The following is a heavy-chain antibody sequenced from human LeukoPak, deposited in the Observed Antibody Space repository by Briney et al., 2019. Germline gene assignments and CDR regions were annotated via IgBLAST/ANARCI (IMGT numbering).Heavy chain of an antibody. CDR1: HSTFGSHA. Sequence: GGSLRLPCATSHSTFGSHAMNWVGQAPGKGLEWVSSISDNGDSTYYADSVKGRFTISRDNSKNTLYLDMNNLRAEDTALYFCAKTLFGFSYGKIDYWGQGTLVTVSS. CDR3: AKTLFGFSYGKIDY. CDR2: ISDNGDST. V-gene: IGHV3-23*01. J-gene: IGHJ4*02. D-gene: IGHD5-18*01.